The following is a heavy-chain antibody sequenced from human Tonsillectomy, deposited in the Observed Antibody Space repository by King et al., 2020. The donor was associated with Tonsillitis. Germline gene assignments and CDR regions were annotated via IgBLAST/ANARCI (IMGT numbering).Heavy chain of an antibody. CDR3: ARDWVSCDYVWGSYRSNAFDI. D-gene: IGHD3-16*02. Sequence: VQLQESGPGLVKPSETLSLTCTVSGGPISSSYWSWIRQPPGKGLEWIGYIYYSGSTNYNPSLKRRVNISVDTSKNQFSLQLSSVTAADTAVYYCARDWVSCDYVWGSYRSNAFDIWGQGTMVTVSS. V-gene: IGHV4-59*01. CDR2: IYYSGST. CDR1: GGPISSSY. J-gene: IGHJ3*02.